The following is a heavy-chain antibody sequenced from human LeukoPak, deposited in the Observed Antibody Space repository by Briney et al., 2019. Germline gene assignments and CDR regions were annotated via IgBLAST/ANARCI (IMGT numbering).Heavy chain of an antibody. J-gene: IGHJ5*02. CDR2: IIPILGIA. CDR3: ARGRRAYSSSWYNWFDP. D-gene: IGHD6-13*01. V-gene: IGHV1-69*04. Sequence: SVKVSCKASGGTFSSYAISWVRQAPGQGLEWMGRIIPILGIANYAQRFQGRVTITADKSTSTAYMELSSLRSEDTAVYYCARGRRAYSSSWYNWFDPWGQGTLVTVSS. CDR1: GGTFSSYA.